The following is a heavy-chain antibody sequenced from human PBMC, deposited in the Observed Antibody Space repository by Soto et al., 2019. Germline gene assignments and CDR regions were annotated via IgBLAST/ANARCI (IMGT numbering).Heavy chain of an antibody. CDR1: GGSISSGGYY. V-gene: IGHV4-31*03. D-gene: IGHD4-17*01. CDR3: ARNYGDYVRFRFDP. Sequence: QVQLQESGPGLVMPSQTLSLTCTVSGGSISSGGYYWSWIRQHTGKGLEWIGYIYYSGSTYYNPSLKSRVTISVDTSKNQFSLKLSSVTAADTAVYYCARNYGDYVRFRFDPWGQGTLVTVSS. J-gene: IGHJ5*02. CDR2: IYYSGST.